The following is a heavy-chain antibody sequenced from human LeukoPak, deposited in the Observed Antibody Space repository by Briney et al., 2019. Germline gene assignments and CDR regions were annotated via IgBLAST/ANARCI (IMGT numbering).Heavy chain of an antibody. CDR1: GVAFSSHA. CDR2: ISGSGGRT. V-gene: IGHV3-23*01. CDR3: AKGGEMATF. D-gene: IGHD5-24*01. Sequence: HPGGSLRLSCAASGVAFSSHAMSWVRQAPGKGLEWVSAISGSGGRTDYADSVKGRFTISRDNSKNTLYLQMNSLRAEDTAVYYRAKGGEMATFWGQGTLVTVSS. J-gene: IGHJ4*02.